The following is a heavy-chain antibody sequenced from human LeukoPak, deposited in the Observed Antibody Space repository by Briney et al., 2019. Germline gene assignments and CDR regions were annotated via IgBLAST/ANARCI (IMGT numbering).Heavy chain of an antibody. CDR1: GGTFSSYA. Sequence: SSVKVSCKASGGTFSSYAISWVRQAPGQGLDWMGGIIPISGTANYAQKFQGRVTITTDESTSTAYMELSSLRSEDTAVYYCARADYGDYAHGWFDPWGQGTLVTVSS. D-gene: IGHD4-17*01. CDR2: IIPISGTA. J-gene: IGHJ5*02. CDR3: ARADYGDYAHGWFDP. V-gene: IGHV1-69*05.